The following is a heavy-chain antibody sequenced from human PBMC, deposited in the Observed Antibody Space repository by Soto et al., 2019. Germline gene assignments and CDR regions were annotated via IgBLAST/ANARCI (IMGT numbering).Heavy chain of an antibody. Sequence: QVQLVQSGAEVRKPGASVRVSCKATGYSFTRHDINWLRQAAGQGLEWMGWMKPNSGNAVYAQKFQGRVTMTRNTSIPTAYIEVTSLKSEDTAVYFCARGAYNDYSHWFDPWGQGTLVTVSS. CDR3: ARGAYNDYSHWFDP. V-gene: IGHV1-8*01. CDR1: GYSFTRHD. J-gene: IGHJ5*02. CDR2: MKPNSGNA. D-gene: IGHD4-4*01.